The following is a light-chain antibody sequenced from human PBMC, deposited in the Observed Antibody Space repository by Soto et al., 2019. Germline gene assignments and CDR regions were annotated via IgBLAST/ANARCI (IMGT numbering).Light chain of an antibody. Sequence: EIVLTQSPATLSLSPGEGATLSCRASQSVSTYLAWYQQKPGQAPRLLIYGASKRATGIPARFIGSGSGTHFTLTISSLEPEDFGLYYCQQRSNWPSVTFGGGTKVDIK. CDR2: GAS. J-gene: IGKJ4*01. CDR3: QQRSNWPSVT. CDR1: QSVSTY. V-gene: IGKV3-11*01.